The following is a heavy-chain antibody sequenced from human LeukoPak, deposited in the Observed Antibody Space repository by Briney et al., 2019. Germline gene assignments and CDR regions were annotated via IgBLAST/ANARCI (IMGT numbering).Heavy chain of an antibody. CDR2: IKQDGSEK. V-gene: IGHV3-7*01. D-gene: IGHD6-13*01. CDR1: GFTFSGYW. CDR3: ARDRAAADPHNWFDP. J-gene: IGHJ5*02. Sequence: GGSLRLSCAASGFTFSGYWMSWVRQAPGQGLERVANIKQDGSEKNYVDSVKGRFSISRDNAKNSLNLQMNSLRVEDTAVYYCARDRAAADPHNWFDPWGLGTLVIVSS.